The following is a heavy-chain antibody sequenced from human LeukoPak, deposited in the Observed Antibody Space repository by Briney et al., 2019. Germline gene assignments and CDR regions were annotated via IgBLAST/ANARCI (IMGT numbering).Heavy chain of an antibody. CDR3: ARGGGYCGGDCFPY. J-gene: IGHJ4*02. CDR2: MSAYTVDT. CDR1: GYTFTTYG. D-gene: IGHD2-21*02. Sequence: GASVKVSCNPSGYTFTTYGISWVRQAPGQGLEWMGWMSAYTVDTKYAQRFQGRVTMTRDTSTSTAYMELRNLRSDDTAVYYCARGGGYCGGDCFPYWGQGTLVTVSS. V-gene: IGHV1-18*01.